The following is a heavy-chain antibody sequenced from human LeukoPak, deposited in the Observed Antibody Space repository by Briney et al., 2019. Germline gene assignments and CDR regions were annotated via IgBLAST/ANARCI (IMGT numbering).Heavy chain of an antibody. V-gene: IGHV3-30-3*01. D-gene: IGHD5-12*01. CDR2: ISYDGSNK. CDR3: ARGTVIVAPPNDY. J-gene: IGHJ4*02. CDR1: GFTFSSYA. Sequence: GGSLRLSCAASGFTFSSYAMHWVRQAPGKGLEWVAVISYDGSNKYYADSVKGRFTISRDNSKNTLYLQMNSLRAEDTAVYYCARGTVIVAPPNDYWGQGTLVTVSS.